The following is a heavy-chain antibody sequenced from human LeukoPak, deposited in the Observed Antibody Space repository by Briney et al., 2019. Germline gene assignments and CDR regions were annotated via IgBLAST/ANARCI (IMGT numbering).Heavy chain of an antibody. CDR3: ARDAGKRRIRKADAFDI. J-gene: IGHJ3*02. D-gene: IGHD1-14*01. CDR1: GGSISSYY. V-gene: IGHV4-59*12. CDR2: IYYSGST. Sequence: SETLSLTCTVSGGSISSYYWSWIRQPPGKGLEWIGYIYYSGSTNYNPSLKSRVTISVDTSKNQFSLKLSSVTAADTAVYYCARDAGKRRIRKADAFDIWGQGTMVTVSS.